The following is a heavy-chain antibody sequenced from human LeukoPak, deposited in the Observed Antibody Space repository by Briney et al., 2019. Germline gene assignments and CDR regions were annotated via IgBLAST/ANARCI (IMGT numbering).Heavy chain of an antibody. CDR3: ARGRGCSGGSCYSGENWFDP. CDR1: GYTFTGYY. V-gene: IGHV7-4-1*02. Sequence: GASVKVSCKASGYTFTGYYMHWVRQAPGQGLEWMGWINTNTGNPTYAQGFTGRFVFSLDTSVSTAYLQISSLKAEDTAVYYCARGRGCSGGSCYSGENWFDPWGQGTLVTVSS. CDR2: INTNTGNP. J-gene: IGHJ5*02. D-gene: IGHD2-15*01.